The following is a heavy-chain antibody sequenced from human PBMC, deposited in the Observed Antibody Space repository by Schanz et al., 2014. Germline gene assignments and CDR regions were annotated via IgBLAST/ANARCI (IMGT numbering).Heavy chain of an antibody. Sequence: EVQLVESGGGLVQPGGSLRLSCAASGFTFSSYAMSWVRQAPGKGLEWVSAISGSGGTIYYADSVKGRFTISRDNAKNSLYLEMNSLRAEDTAIYYCAKDAPYPFDLWGRGTLITVSS. CDR1: GFTFSSYA. J-gene: IGHJ2*01. V-gene: IGHV3-23*04. CDR3: AKDAPYPFDL. CDR2: ISGSGGTI.